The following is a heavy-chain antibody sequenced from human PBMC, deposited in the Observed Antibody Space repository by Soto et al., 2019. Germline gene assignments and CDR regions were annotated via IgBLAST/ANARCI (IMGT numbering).Heavy chain of an antibody. CDR1: GYTFTSYG. J-gene: IGHJ4*02. V-gene: IGHV1-18*01. CDR3: TTDRGIAVPFSIY. CDR2: VSGYNANT. Sequence: ASVKVSCKASGYTFTSYGVSWVRQAPGQGLEWMGWVSGYNANTIYAQKFQGRVTMTTDTSTSTAHMELRSLRYDDTAIYYCTTDRGIAVPFSIYWGQGTLVTVSS. D-gene: IGHD6-19*01.